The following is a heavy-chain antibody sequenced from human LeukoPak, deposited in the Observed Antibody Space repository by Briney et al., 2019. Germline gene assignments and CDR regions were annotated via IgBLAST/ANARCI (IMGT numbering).Heavy chain of an antibody. V-gene: IGHV4-59*01. CDR2: IYYSGST. CDR3: ARSGTGGGY. CDR1: GGSISTFY. J-gene: IGHJ4*02. Sequence: SETLSLTCTISGGSISTFYWSWLRQPPGKGLEWIGYIYYSGSTNYNPSLKSRVTISVDTSKNQFSLKLSSVTAADTAVYYCARSGTGGGYWGQGTLVTVSS. D-gene: IGHD3/OR15-3a*01.